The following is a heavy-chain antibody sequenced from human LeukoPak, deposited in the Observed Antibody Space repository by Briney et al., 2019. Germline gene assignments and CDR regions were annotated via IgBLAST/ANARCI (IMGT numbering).Heavy chain of an antibody. Sequence: GGSLRLSCAASGFTFSSYAMSWVRQAPGKGLEWVSAISGSGGRTYYADPVKGRFTFSRDNSKNTLYLQMNSLRAEDTAVYYCAKDLRYSFDYWGQGTLVTVSS. CDR3: AKDLRYSFDY. CDR2: ISGSGGRT. CDR1: GFTFSSYA. V-gene: IGHV3-23*01. D-gene: IGHD3-9*01. J-gene: IGHJ4*02.